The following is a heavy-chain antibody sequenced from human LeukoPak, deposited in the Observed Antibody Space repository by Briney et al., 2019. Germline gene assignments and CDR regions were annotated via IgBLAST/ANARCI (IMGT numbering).Heavy chain of an antibody. CDR3: GKATGTLGN. CDR2: ISGSGSST. Sequence: GGSLRLSCAASGFTFSSYGMSWVRQAPGKGLEWVSAISGSGSSTYYADSVKGRFTISRDNSKNTLYLQMNSLTADDTAIYYCGKATGTLGNWGQGTLVTVSS. V-gene: IGHV3-23*01. D-gene: IGHD1-1*01. CDR1: GFTFSSYG. J-gene: IGHJ4*02.